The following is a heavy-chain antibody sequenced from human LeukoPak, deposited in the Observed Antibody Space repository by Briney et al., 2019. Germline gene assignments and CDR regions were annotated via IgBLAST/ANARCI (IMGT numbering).Heavy chain of an antibody. CDR2: ISYDGSNK. V-gene: IGHV3-30*18. J-gene: IGHJ6*03. Sequence: PGGSLRLSCAASGFTFSSYEMNWVRQAPGKGLEWVAVISYDGSNKYYADSVKGRFTISRDNSKNTLYLQMNSLRAEDTAVYYCAKAWRQIYYYMDVWGKGTTVTVSS. CDR1: GFTFSSYE. CDR3: AKAWRQIYYYMDV. D-gene: IGHD3-3*01.